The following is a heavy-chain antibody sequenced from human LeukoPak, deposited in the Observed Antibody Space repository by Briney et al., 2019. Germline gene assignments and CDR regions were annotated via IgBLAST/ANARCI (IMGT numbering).Heavy chain of an antibody. Sequence: SETLSLTCTVSGGSISSSSYYWGWIRQPPGKGLEWIGSIYYSGSTYYNPSLKSRVTISVDTSKNQFSLKLSSVTAADTAVYYCARHYSGWYNLYYFDYWGQGTLVTVSS. CDR2: IYYSGST. J-gene: IGHJ4*02. CDR1: GGSISSSSYY. CDR3: ARHYSGWYNLYYFDY. D-gene: IGHD6-19*01. V-gene: IGHV4-39*01.